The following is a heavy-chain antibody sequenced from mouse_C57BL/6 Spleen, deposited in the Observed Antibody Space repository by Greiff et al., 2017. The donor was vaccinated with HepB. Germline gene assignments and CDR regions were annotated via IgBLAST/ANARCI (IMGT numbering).Heavy chain of an antibody. Sequence: QVQLQQSDAELVKPGASVKISCKVSGYTFTDHTIHWMKQRPEQGLEWIGYIYPRDGSTKYNEKFKGKATLTADKSSSTAYMQLNSLTSEDSAVYFCARCDYYGSSPYAMDYWGQGTSVTVSS. J-gene: IGHJ4*01. CDR1: GYTFTDHT. D-gene: IGHD1-1*01. CDR3: ARCDYYGSSPYAMDY. CDR2: IYPRDGST. V-gene: IGHV1-78*01.